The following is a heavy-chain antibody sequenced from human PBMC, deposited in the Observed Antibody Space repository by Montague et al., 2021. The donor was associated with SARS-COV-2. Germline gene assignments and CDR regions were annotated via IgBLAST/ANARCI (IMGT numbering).Heavy chain of an antibody. CDR2: IYYSGST. V-gene: IGHV4-59*01. J-gene: IGHJ5*02. Sequence: SETLSLTCTVSGGSISSYYWSWIRQPPGKGLERIGDIYYSGSTXXXPSXXXRVTISVDTSKNQFSLKLSSVTAADTAVYYCARVSRITIFGVVGWFDPWGQGTLVTVSS. CDR1: GGSISSYY. D-gene: IGHD3-3*01. CDR3: ARVSRITIFGVVGWFDP.